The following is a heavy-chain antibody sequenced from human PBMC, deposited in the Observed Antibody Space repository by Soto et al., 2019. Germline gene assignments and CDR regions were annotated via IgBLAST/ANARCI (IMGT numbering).Heavy chain of an antibody. CDR3: ARSQFDFWSGSARPYYYYMDV. CDR1: GFTFSSYG. D-gene: IGHD3-3*01. Sequence: GGSLRLSCAASGFTFSSYGMHWVRQAPGKGLEWVAVIWYDGSNKYYADSVKGRFTISRDNSKNTLYLQMNSLRAEDTAVYYCARSQFDFWSGSARPYYYYMDVWGKGTTVTVSS. V-gene: IGHV3-33*01. CDR2: IWYDGSNK. J-gene: IGHJ6*03.